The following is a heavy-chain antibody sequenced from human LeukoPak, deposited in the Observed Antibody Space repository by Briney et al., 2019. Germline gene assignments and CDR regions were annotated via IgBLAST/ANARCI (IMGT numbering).Heavy chain of an antibody. Sequence: WIRQPPGKGLEWVGRIKSKTDGGTTDYAAPVKGRFTTSRDDSKNTLYLQMNSLKTEDTAVYYCTTHSHIVGAAFDYRGQGTLVTVSS. J-gene: IGHJ4*02. V-gene: IGHV3-15*01. D-gene: IGHD1-26*01. CDR3: TTHSHIVGAAFDY. CDR2: IKSKTDGGTT.